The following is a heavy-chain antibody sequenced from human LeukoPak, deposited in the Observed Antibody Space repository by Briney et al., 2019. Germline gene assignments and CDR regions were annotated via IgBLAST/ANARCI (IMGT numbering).Heavy chain of an antibody. CDR3: AREASSGWHIDY. J-gene: IGHJ4*02. V-gene: IGHV4-31*03. CDR2: IFYTGRV. CDR1: GGSISSGVYY. Sequence: PSETLSLTCTVSGGSISSGVYYWSWIRQHPGKGLEWMGYIFYTGRVSYNPSLKSRITISVDSTRNHFSLEVSSVTAADTAVYYCAREASSGWHIDYWGQGTLVTVSS. D-gene: IGHD6-19*01.